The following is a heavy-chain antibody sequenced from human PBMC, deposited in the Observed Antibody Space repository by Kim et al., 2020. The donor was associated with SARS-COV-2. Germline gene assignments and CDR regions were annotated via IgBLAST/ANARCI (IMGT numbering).Heavy chain of an antibody. CDR3: AREYVYGDYVGVFDY. J-gene: IGHJ4*02. Sequence: SETLSLTCTVSGGSVSSGSYYWSWIRQPPGKGLEWIGYIYYSGSTNYNPSLKSRVTISVDTSKNQFSLKLSSVTAADTAVYYCAREYVYGDYVGVFDYWGQGTLVTVSS. CDR2: IYYSGST. CDR1: GGSVSSGSYY. V-gene: IGHV4-61*01. D-gene: IGHD4-17*01.